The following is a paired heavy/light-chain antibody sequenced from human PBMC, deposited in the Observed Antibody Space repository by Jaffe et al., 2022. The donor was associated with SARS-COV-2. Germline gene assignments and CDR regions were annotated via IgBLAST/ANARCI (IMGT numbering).Light chain of an antibody. CDR3: QQYDSYPYT. Sequence: DIQMTQSPSTLSASVGDRVTITCRASQSMSSWLAWYQQKPGKAPKVLIYKASSLESGVPSRFSGSGSGTEFTLTISSLQADDFATYYCQQYDSYPYTFGQGTKLEIK. CDR2: KAS. V-gene: IGKV1-5*03. CDR1: QSMSSW. J-gene: IGKJ2*01.
Heavy chain of an antibody. J-gene: IGHJ4*02. Sequence: EVLLVESGGFLVQPGGSLRLSCEASGFTFSDHYMDWVRQAPGKGLEWVGRTRNKANSYTTQYAASVKGRFTISRDDSKNSLYLQMNSLKTEDTAVYYCARVHQQYNAYDYLDYWGQGTLVTVSS. CDR3: ARVHQQYNAYDYLDY. D-gene: IGHD5-12*01. V-gene: IGHV3-72*01. CDR1: GFTFSDHY. CDR2: TRNKANSYTT.